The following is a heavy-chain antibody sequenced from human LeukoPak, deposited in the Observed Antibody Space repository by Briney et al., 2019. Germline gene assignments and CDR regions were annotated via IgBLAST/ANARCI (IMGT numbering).Heavy chain of an antibody. Sequence: SETLSLTCAVYGGSFSGYYWSWIRQPPGKGLEWIGEINHSGSTNYNPSLKSRVTISVDTSKNQFSLKLSSVPAADTAVYYCASSPLYDYVWGSYRYIDSRPYYFDYWGQGTLVTVSS. CDR3: ASSPLYDYVWGSYRYIDSRPYYFDY. V-gene: IGHV4-34*01. D-gene: IGHD3-16*02. CDR1: GGSFSGYY. CDR2: INHSGST. J-gene: IGHJ4*02.